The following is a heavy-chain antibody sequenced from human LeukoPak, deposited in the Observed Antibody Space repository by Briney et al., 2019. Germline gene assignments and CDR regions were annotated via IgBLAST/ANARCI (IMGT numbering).Heavy chain of an antibody. V-gene: IGHV4-59*01. J-gene: IGHJ5*02. CDR2: SYYSGST. Sequence: SETLSLTCTVSGGSITSYYWSWIRQPPGKGLEWIGYSYYSGSTNFNPSLKSRVTISVDTSKNQFSLKLSSVTAADTAVYYCAREGYYYDSSGYSWFDPWGQGTLVTVSS. CDR3: AREGYYYDSSGYSWFDP. CDR1: GGSITSYY. D-gene: IGHD3-22*01.